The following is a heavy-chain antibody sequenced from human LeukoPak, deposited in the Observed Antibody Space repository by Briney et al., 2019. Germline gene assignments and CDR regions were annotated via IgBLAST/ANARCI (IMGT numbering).Heavy chain of an antibody. J-gene: IGHJ6*02. CDR1: GFIFTRYW. D-gene: IGHD3-10*01. CDR3: ASRNGLTMVPGGGYNMDV. Sequence: PGGSLRLSCAASGFIFTRYWMTWVRRAPGKGLEWVANINQGGSKKYYVDSVKGRFTVSRDNAKNSLYLQMNCLSAEDTAVYYCASRNGLTMVPGGGYNMDVWGQGTTVTVSS. CDR2: INQGGSKK. V-gene: IGHV3-7*01.